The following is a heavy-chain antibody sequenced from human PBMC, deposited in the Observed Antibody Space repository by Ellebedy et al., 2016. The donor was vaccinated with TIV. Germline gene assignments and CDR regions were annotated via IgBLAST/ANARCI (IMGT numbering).Heavy chain of an antibody. J-gene: IGHJ6*02. CDR2: IYPGDSDT. CDR1: GYSFTSNW. CDR3: ARQFCSGGSCYAPYYRFGMDV. D-gene: IGHD2-15*01. Sequence: GESLKISCKTSGYSFTSNWIAWVRQMPGKGLEWMGIIYPGDSDTTYSPSFQGHVTISADKSISTAYLEWSSLKASDTAIYYCARQFCSGGSCYAPYYRFGMDVWGQGTTVTVSS. V-gene: IGHV5-51*01.